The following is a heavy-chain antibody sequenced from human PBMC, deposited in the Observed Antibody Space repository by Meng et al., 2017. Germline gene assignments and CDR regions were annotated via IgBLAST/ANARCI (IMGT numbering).Heavy chain of an antibody. CDR1: GGTFSSYA. Sequence: SVKVSCKASGGTFSSYAISWVRQAPGQGLEWMGGIIPIFGTANYAQKFQGRVTSTADESTSTAYMELSSLRSEDTAVYYCARDGIIAAAGTQPLWYGMDVWGQGTTVTVSS. J-gene: IGHJ6*02. V-gene: IGHV1-69*13. CDR2: IIPIFGTA. D-gene: IGHD6-13*01. CDR3: ARDGIIAAAGTQPLWYGMDV.